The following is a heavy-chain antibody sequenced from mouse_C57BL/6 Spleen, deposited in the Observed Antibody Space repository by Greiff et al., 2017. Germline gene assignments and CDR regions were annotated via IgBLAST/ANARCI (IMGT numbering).Heavy chain of an antibody. CDR2: ISSGSSTI. CDR3: ARPDEPDGYYGYFDV. D-gene: IGHD2-3*01. V-gene: IGHV5-17*01. Sequence: EVKLMESGGGLVKPGGSLKLSCAASGFTFSDYGMHWVRQAPEKGLEWVAYISSGSSTIYYADTVKGRFTISRDNAKNTLFLQMTSLRSEDTAMYDCARPDEPDGYYGYFDVWGTGTTVTVAS. J-gene: IGHJ1*03. CDR1: GFTFSDYG.